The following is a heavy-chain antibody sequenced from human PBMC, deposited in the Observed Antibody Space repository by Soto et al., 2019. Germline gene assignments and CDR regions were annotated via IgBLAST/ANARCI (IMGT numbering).Heavy chain of an antibody. V-gene: IGHV4-34*01. D-gene: IGHD2-15*01. CDR1: GGSFSGYY. Sequence: PSETLSLTCAVYGGSFSGYYWSWIRQPPGKGLEWFGEINHSGSTNYNPSLKSRVTISVDTSKNQFSLKLSSVTAADTAVYYCARGRHCSGGSCLYYYYYYMDVWGKGTTVTVSS. CDR3: ARGRHCSGGSCLYYYYYYMDV. CDR2: INHSGST. J-gene: IGHJ6*03.